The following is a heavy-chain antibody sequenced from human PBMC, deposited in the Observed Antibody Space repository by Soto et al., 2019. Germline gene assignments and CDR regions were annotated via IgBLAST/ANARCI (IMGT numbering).Heavy chain of an antibody. Sequence: EVQLVESGGGLVQPGGSLKVSCAASGFTFSDSTIHWVRQASGKGLEWVGRIRSEVYSYATVCAASVKDRFTISRDDSKNTAYLQMNSLKIEDTAVYYCSRGSGSYCMDVWGQWTTVTVSS. CDR1: GFTFSDST. J-gene: IGHJ6*02. V-gene: IGHV3-73*02. CDR3: SRGSGSYCMDV. D-gene: IGHD3-10*01. CDR2: IRSEVYSYAT.